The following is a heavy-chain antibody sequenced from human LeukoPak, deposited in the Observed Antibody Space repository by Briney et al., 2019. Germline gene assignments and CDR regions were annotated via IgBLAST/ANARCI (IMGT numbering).Heavy chain of an antibody. V-gene: IGHV4-38-2*02. CDR1: GYSISSGYY. J-gene: IGHJ6*03. Sequence: SETLSLTCTVSGYSISSGYYWGWIRQPPGKGLEWIGSIYHSGSTYYNPSLKSRVTISVDTSKNQFSLKLSSVTAADTAVYYCARRGPDYYMDVWGKGTTVTVSS. CDR3: ARRGPDYYMDV. CDR2: IYHSGST.